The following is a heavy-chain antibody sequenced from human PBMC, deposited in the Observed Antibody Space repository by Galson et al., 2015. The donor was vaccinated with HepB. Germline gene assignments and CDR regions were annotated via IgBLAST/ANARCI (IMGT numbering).Heavy chain of an antibody. V-gene: IGHV3-64D*06. J-gene: IGHJ3*02. Sequence: SLRLSCAASGFTFSSYAMHWVRQAPGKGLEYVSAISSNGGSTYYADSVKGRFTISRDNSKNTLYLQMSSLRAEDTAVYYCVKDRPLPWQLRYFDPDAFDIWGQGTMVTVSS. CDR2: ISSNGGST. CDR1: GFTFSSYA. D-gene: IGHD3-9*01. CDR3: VKDRPLPWQLRYFDPDAFDI.